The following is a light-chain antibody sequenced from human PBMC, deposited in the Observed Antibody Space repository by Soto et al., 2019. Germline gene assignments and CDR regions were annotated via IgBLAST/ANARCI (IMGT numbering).Light chain of an antibody. CDR1: QCVSSD. CDR3: QQYNNSPRT. Sequence: EIVMTQSQATVQVSPGERATLSCRASQCVSSDLAWYQQIPGQAPRLLMYGASTRATAIPARFSGSGSGTEVTLTISSLQSEDFAVYYCQQYNNSPRTFGQGTKVEIK. J-gene: IGKJ1*01. V-gene: IGKV3-15*01. CDR2: GAS.